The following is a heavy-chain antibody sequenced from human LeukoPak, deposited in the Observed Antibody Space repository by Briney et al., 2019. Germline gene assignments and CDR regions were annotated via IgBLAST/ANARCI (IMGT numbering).Heavy chain of an antibody. CDR1: GFTFGSYA. J-gene: IGHJ4*02. Sequence: PGTSLRLSCAASGFTFGSYAMSWVRQAPGKGLEWVSGISGSGDSTSYADSVKGRFTIFRDNSKNTVYLQMNGLRAEDTAVYYCAKERGYNYFDYWGQGTLVTVSS. CDR3: AKERGYNYFDY. CDR2: ISGSGDST. V-gene: IGHV3-23*01. D-gene: IGHD5-24*01.